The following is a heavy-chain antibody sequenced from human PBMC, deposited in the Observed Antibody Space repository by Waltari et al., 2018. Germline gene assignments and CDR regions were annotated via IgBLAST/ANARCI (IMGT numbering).Heavy chain of an antibody. CDR1: GGSFSGYY. V-gene: IGHV4-34*01. CDR2: INHSGST. CDR3: ARGQSSSYYYYYYGMDV. J-gene: IGHJ6*02. D-gene: IGHD6-6*01. Sequence: QVQLQQWGAGMLKPSETLSLTCAVYGGSFSGYYWSWIRQPPGKGLEWIGEINHSGSTNYNPSLKSRVTISVDTSKNQFSLKLSSVTAADTAVYYCARGQSSSYYYYYYGMDVWGQGTTVTVSS.